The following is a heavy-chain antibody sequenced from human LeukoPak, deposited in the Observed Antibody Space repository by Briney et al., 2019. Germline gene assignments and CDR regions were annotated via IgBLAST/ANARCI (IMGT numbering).Heavy chain of an antibody. Sequence: TGGSPRLSCAASGFTFDDYAMHWVRHAPGKGLEWVSGISWNSGSIGYADSVKGRFTISRDNAKNSLYLQMNSLRAEDTALYYCAKGSATVTTVGGFDYWGQGTLVTVSS. J-gene: IGHJ4*02. V-gene: IGHV3-9*01. CDR2: ISWNSGSI. CDR1: GFTFDDYA. D-gene: IGHD4-17*01. CDR3: AKGSATVTTVGGFDY.